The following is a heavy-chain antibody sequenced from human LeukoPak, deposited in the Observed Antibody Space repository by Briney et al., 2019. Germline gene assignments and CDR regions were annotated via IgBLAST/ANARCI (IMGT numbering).Heavy chain of an antibody. CDR3: VSFYETC. CDR2: INSDGSWT. J-gene: IGHJ4*02. Sequence: PGGSLRLSCAASGNYWMHWVRQAPGKGLVWVSHINSDGSWTSYADSVKGRFTISKDNAKNTVYLQMNSLRAEDTAVYYSVSFYETCWGRGTLVTVSS. V-gene: IGHV3-74*01. CDR1: GNYW. D-gene: IGHD2/OR15-2a*01.